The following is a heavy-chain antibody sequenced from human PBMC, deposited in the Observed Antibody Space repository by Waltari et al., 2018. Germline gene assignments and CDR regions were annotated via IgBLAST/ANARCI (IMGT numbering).Heavy chain of an antibody. V-gene: IGHV4-59*01. CDR1: GGSISSYY. J-gene: IGHJ5*02. CDR2: IYYSGST. D-gene: IGHD5-18*01. CDR3: ARGGGYSYSFNWFDP. Sequence: QVQLQESGPGLVKPSETLSLTCTVSGGSISSYYWSWIRQPPGKGLEWIGYIYYSGSTNYNPSLKSRVTISVDTSKNQFSLKLSSVTAADTAVYYCARGGGYSYSFNWFDPWGQGTLVTVSS.